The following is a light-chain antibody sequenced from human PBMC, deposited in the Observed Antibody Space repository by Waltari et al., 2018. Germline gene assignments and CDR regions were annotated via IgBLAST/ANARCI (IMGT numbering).Light chain of an antibody. Sequence: EIVLTPFPGTLSLSPGERGTLSCRASQSVGSTYLAWYQQKPGQAPRLLIYGASSRATGIPDRFSGSWSGTDFTLTIRRLEPEDFAVYHCQQYIISPFTFGPGTKVDIK. CDR3: QQYIISPFT. J-gene: IGKJ3*01. CDR1: QSVGSTY. V-gene: IGKV3-20*01. CDR2: GAS.